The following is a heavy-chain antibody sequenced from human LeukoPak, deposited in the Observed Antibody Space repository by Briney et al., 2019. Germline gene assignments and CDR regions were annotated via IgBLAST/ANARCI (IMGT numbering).Heavy chain of an antibody. J-gene: IGHJ4*02. V-gene: IGHV4-39*01. CDR3: ARQLPTAAADTRGYFDY. Sequence: SETLSLTCTVSGVSISIISSSPYYWGWIRQAPGKGLEWIGSLYYVENSHYNPSLKSRATLSVDTSNNQFSLKLTSATAADAAVYFCARQLPTAAADTRGYFDYWGQGTVVTVSA. CDR1: GVSISIISSSPYY. CDR2: LYYVENS. D-gene: IGHD6-25*01.